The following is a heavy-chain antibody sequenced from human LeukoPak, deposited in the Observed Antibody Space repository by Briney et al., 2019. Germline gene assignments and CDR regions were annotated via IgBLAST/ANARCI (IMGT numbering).Heavy chain of an antibody. CDR1: XGSXXSYY. CDR3: ARVSVGAVRYWFDP. D-gene: IGHD1-26*01. J-gene: IGHJ5*02. V-gene: IGHV4-59*01. Sequence: SEXXXXTCTVXXGSXXSYYWSWLRQPPGKGLEWIGYIYYSGSTNYNPSLKSRVTISVDTSKNQFSLKLSSVTAADTAVYYCARVSVGAVRYWFDPWGQGTLVTVSS. CDR2: IYYSGST.